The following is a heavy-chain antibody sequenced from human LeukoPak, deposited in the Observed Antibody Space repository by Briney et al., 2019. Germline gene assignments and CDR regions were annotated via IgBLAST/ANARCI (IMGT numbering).Heavy chain of an antibody. D-gene: IGHD3-3*01. CDR2: MNPNSGNT. J-gene: IGHJ4*02. Sequence: GASVKVSCKASGYTFTSYDINWVRQATGQGLEWMGWMNPNSGNTGYAQKFQGRVTMTRNTSISTAYMELSRLRSDDTAVYYCARPSRFLGPVPPGYWGQGTLVTVSS. V-gene: IGHV1-8*01. CDR1: GYTFTSYD. CDR3: ARPSRFLGPVPPGY.